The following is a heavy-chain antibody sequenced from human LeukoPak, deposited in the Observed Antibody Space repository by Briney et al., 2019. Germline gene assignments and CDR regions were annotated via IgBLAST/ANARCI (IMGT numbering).Heavy chain of an antibody. CDR1: GYDFTNYW. CDR3: ARNIGLVAPDGFDI. Sequence: PGESLKISCKGSGYDFTNYWIGWVRQMPGKGLEGMGIIYPGDSDTRYSPSFQGQVTISVDKSISTPYLQWRSMKASDTAMYYCARNIGLVAPDGFDIWGQGTMVTVSS. CDR2: IYPGDSDT. D-gene: IGHD2-8*02. J-gene: IGHJ3*02. V-gene: IGHV5-51*01.